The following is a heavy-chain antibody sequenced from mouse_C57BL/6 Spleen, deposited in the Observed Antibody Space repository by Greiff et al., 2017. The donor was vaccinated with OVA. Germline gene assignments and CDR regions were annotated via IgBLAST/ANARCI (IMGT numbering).Heavy chain of an antibody. CDR1: GFTFSSYG. D-gene: IGHD2-5*01. CDR3: ARHSPDSNYDYAMDY. Sequence: VESGGDLVKPGGSLKLSCAASGFTFSSYGMSWVRQTPDKRLEWVATISSGGSYTYYPDSVKGRFTISRDNAKNTLYLQMSSLKSEDTAMYYCARHSPDSNYDYAMDYWGQGTSVTVAS. CDR2: ISSGGSYT. J-gene: IGHJ4*01. V-gene: IGHV5-6*01.